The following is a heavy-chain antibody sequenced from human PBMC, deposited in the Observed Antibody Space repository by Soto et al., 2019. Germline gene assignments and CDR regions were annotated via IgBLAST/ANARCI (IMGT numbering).Heavy chain of an antibody. V-gene: IGHV4-34*01. J-gene: IGHJ5*02. CDR3: ARRPGDKNWFDP. Sequence: PSETLSLTCAVYGGSFSGYYWSWIRQPPGKGLEWIGEINHSGSTNYNPSLKSRVTISVDTSKNQFSLELSSVTAADTAVYYCARRPGDKNWFDPWGQGTLVTVSS. CDR1: GGSFSGYY. D-gene: IGHD3-16*01. CDR2: INHSGST.